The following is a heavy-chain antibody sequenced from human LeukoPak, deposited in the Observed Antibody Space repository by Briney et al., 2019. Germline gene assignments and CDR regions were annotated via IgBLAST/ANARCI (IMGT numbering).Heavy chain of an antibody. V-gene: IGHV3-23*01. CDR1: GYTFSNYA. Sequence: ASVKVSCKASGYTFSNYAMSWVRQAPGKGLEWVSAITGSGGNTYYADSVKGRFTISRDNSKNTLYLQMNSLRAEDTAVYYCAKWGDYDVLTGYYVSDYWGQGTLVTVSS. J-gene: IGHJ4*02. D-gene: IGHD3-9*01. CDR2: ITGSGGNT. CDR3: AKWGDYDVLTGYYVSDY.